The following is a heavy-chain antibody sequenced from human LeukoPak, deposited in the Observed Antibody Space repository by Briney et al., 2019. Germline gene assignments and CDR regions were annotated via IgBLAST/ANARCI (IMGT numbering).Heavy chain of an antibody. CDR2: ISYSGST. CDR1: GGSISNYY. Sequence: SETLSLTCTVSGGSISNYYWSWIRQPPGKGLEWIGYISYSGSTKYNPSLKSRVTISGDTSKNQFSLKVSSVTAADTAVYYCARGFETYYYDSSGHVAFDIWGQGTMVTVSS. D-gene: IGHD3-22*01. V-gene: IGHV4-59*08. CDR3: ARGFETYYYDSSGHVAFDI. J-gene: IGHJ3*02.